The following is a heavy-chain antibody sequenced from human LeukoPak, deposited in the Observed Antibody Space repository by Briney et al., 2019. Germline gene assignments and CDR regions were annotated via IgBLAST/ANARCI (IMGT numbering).Heavy chain of an antibody. D-gene: IGHD6-6*01. CDR1: GFTFSSYG. Sequence: GGSLRLSCAASGFTFSSYGMHWVRQAPGKGLEWVAVIWYDGSNKYHADSVKGRFTISRDNSKDTLYLQMDSLRAEDTAVYYCANTHCDSSPIVWNFWGQGTLVTVSS. CDR3: ANTHCDSSPIVWNF. V-gene: IGHV3-33*03. J-gene: IGHJ4*02. CDR2: IWYDGSNK.